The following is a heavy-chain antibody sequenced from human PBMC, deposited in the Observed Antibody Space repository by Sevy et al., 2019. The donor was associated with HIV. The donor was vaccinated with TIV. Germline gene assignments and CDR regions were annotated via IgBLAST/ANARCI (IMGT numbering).Heavy chain of an antibody. V-gene: IGHV3-21*01. Sequence: GGSLRLSCAASGFIFNDYSMHWVRQAPGKGLEWISFISGSSNYIYYADSVRGRFTISRDNAQNSLYLQMNSLRAEDTAVYYCARDGKGWELQNYWGQGSLVTVS. CDR1: GFIFNDYS. J-gene: IGHJ4*02. CDR3: ARDGKGWELQNY. D-gene: IGHD1-26*01. CDR2: ISGSSNYI.